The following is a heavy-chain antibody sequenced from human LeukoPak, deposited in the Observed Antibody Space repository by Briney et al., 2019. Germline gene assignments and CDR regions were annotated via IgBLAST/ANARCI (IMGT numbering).Heavy chain of an antibody. D-gene: IGHD6-13*01. Sequence: SETLSLTCTVSGGSISSYYWSWIRQPAGKGLEWIGRIYTSGSTNYNPSLKSRVTMSVDTSKNQFSLKLSSVTAADTAVYYCARIAAAGTIYYYYYMDVWGKGTTVTVSS. J-gene: IGHJ6*03. CDR3: ARIAAAGTIYYYYYMDV. CDR2: IYTSGST. CDR1: GGSISSYY. V-gene: IGHV4-4*07.